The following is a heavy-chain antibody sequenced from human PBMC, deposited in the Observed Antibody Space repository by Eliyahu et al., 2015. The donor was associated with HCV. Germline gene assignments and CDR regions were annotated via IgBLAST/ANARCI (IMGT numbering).Heavy chain of an antibody. V-gene: IGHV3-7*05. D-gene: IGHD3-3*01. CDR3: ARVDYDFWSGYSGFDY. CDR1: GFXFXSYW. J-gene: IGHJ4*02. CDR2: IKQDVSEK. Sequence: EVQLVESGGGLVQPGGSLXLSCAASGFXFXSYWXXWVRQAPGKXLEWVANIKQDVSEKYYVDSVKGRFTISRDNAKNSLYLQMNSLRAEDTALYYCARVDYDFWSGYSGFDYWGQGTLVTVSS.